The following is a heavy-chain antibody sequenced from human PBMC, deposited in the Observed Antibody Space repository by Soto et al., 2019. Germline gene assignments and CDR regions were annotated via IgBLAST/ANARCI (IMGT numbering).Heavy chain of an antibody. Sequence: EVQLLESGGGLIQPGGSLRLSCAASGFSITSYAMSWVRQAPGKGLEWVSTISGNGANIFYGDSVKGRFTISRDTSENTVYLQMNSLRAEEDTAAYYCAKKMSGSYTYFDYWGQGTLVTVSS. J-gene: IGHJ4*02. CDR1: GFSITSYA. V-gene: IGHV3-23*01. D-gene: IGHD1-26*01. CDR3: AKKMSGSYTYFDY. CDR2: ISGNGANI.